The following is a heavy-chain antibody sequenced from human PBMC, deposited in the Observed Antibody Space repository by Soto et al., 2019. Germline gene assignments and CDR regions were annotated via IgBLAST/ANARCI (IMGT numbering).Heavy chain of an antibody. V-gene: IGHV1-69*01. CDR3: AKMEELELRGTYFDY. CDR2: IIPIFGTA. CDR1: GGTFSSYA. Sequence: QVQLVQSGAEVKKPGSSVKVSCKASGGTFSSYAISWVRQAPGQGLEWMGGIIPIFGTANYAQKFQGRVTITADESKSTAYMELSSLRSEDTDVYYCAKMEELELRGTYFDYWGQGTLVTVSS. J-gene: IGHJ4*02. D-gene: IGHD1-7*01.